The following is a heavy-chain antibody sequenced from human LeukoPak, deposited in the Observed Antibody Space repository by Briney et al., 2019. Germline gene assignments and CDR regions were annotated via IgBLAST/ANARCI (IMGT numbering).Heavy chain of an antibody. CDR3: ARAPGYSSSSLGFDY. D-gene: IGHD6-19*01. Sequence: GASVKVSCKASGGTFSSYAISWVRQAPGQGLEWMGGIIPIFGTANYAQKFQGRVTITTDESTSTAYMELSSLRSEDTAVYYCARAPGYSSSSLGFDYWGQGTLVTVSS. CDR2: IIPIFGTA. CDR1: GGTFSSYA. J-gene: IGHJ4*02. V-gene: IGHV1-69*05.